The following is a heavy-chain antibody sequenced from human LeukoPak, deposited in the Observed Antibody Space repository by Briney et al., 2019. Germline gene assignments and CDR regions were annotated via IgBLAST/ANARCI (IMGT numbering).Heavy chain of an antibody. Sequence: SETLSLTCAVSGGSISSYYWNWIRQPPGKGLEWIEYTYYRGSTSYNPSLKSRVTISVDTSKNQFSLKLSSVTAADTAVYYCARDLAGAGFFDFWGQGTLVTVSS. J-gene: IGHJ4*02. CDR1: GGSISSYY. V-gene: IGHV4-59*01. D-gene: IGHD6-19*01. CDR2: TYYRGST. CDR3: ARDLAGAGFFDF.